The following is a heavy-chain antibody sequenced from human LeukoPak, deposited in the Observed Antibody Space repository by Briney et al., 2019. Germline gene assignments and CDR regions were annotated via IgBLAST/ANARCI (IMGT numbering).Heavy chain of an antibody. V-gene: IGHV4-59*12. CDR2: IYYSGST. J-gene: IGHJ4*02. CDR3: ARRGSGWSD. D-gene: IGHD6-19*01. Sequence: SETLSLTCTVSGGSISSYYWSWIRQPPGKGLEWIGYIYYSGSTYYNPSLKSRVTISVDTSNNQFSLKLTSVTAADTAVYYCARRGSGWSDWGQGTRVTVSS. CDR1: GGSISSYY.